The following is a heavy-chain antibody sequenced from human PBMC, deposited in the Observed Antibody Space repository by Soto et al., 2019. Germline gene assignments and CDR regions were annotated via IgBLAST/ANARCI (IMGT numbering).Heavy chain of an antibody. CDR1: GFTFSSYA. V-gene: IGHV3-23*01. Sequence: EVQLLESGGGLVQPGGSLRLSCAASGFTFSSYAMSWVRQAPGKGLEWVSAISGSGGSTYYADSVKGRFTISRDNSKNTLYLQMNSLRAEDTAVYYCAKGGSFYGGNYYYYGMDVWGQGTTVTVSS. J-gene: IGHJ6*02. CDR2: ISGSGGST. CDR3: AKGGSFYGGNYYYYGMDV. D-gene: IGHD4-17*01.